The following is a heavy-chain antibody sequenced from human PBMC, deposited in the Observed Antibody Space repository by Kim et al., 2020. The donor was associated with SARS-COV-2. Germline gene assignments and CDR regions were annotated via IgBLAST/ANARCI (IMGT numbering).Heavy chain of an antibody. Sequence: GGSLRLSCADSGLTVSSYWVTWVRQAPGKGLEWVANIKRDGSEKYYGDSVKGRFTISRDNAKSTVYLQMNSLRSEDTAVYYCGISGIWGQGTLVTVSS. CDR3: GISGI. CDR1: GLTVSSYW. V-gene: IGHV3-7*01. CDR2: IKRDGSEK. J-gene: IGHJ4*02.